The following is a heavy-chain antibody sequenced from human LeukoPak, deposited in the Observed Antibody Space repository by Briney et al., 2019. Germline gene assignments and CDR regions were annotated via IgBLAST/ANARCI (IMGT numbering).Heavy chain of an antibody. V-gene: IGHV3-66*01. CDR1: GFTVSSNY. Sequence: GGSLRLSCAASGFTVSSNYMSWVRQAPGKGLEWVSVIYSGGSTHYADSVKGRFTISRDNSKNTLYLQMNSLRAEDTAVYYCARDRYYDILTGYYRPIYYYYGMDVWGQGTTVTVSS. CDR3: ARDRYYDILTGYYRPIYYYYGMDV. J-gene: IGHJ6*02. D-gene: IGHD3-9*01. CDR2: IYSGGST.